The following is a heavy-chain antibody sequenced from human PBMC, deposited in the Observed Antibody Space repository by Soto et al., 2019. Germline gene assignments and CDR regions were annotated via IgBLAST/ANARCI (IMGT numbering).Heavy chain of an antibody. CDR1: GISVRTVGFH. CDR2: IYNGGST. J-gene: IGHJ4*02. Sequence: SEALSRTYSVSGISVRTVGFHWSWPRGPPGKGLEWICYIYNGGSTYYRPSLESRMHMSLDATRNHYSLRLTSVTAADTAVYFCARAPVGLDTISYFDYWGQGKLVTVSS. V-gene: IGHV4-30-4*02. D-gene: IGHD3-3*01. CDR3: ARAPVGLDTISYFDY.